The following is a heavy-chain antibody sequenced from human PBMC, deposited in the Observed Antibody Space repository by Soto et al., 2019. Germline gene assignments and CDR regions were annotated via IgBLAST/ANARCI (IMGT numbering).Heavy chain of an antibody. D-gene: IGHD6-13*01. Sequence: SVKVSCKASGYTFTDYYMHWVRQAPVQGLEWMGWINPNSGATNYAQKFQGRITMTRDTSITTAYMEMSRLRSDDTADTAIYYCARSLKRAGAFDIWGQGTMVTVS. J-gene: IGHJ3*02. CDR3: ARSLKRAGAFDI. V-gene: IGHV1-2*02. CDR1: GYTFTDYY. CDR2: INPNSGAT.